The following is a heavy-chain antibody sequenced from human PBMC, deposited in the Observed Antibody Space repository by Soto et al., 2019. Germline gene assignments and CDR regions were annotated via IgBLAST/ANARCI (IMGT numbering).Heavy chain of an antibody. J-gene: IGHJ6*02. CDR3: AREGWEIVLMVYAQNYYYGMDV. CDR1: GYSISSGYY. CDR2: IYHSGST. D-gene: IGHD2-8*01. Sequence: RSLTCAVSGYSISSGYYWGWIRQPPGKGLEWIGSIYHSGSTYYNPSLKSRVTISVDTSKNQFSLKLSSVTAADTAVYYCAREGWEIVLMVYAQNYYYGMDVWGQGTTVTVSS. V-gene: IGHV4-38-2*02.